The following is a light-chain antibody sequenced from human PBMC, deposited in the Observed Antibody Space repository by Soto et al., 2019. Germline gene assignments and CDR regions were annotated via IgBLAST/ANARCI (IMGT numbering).Light chain of an antibody. V-gene: IGKV3-11*01. J-gene: IGKJ3*01. CDR1: QSVSNY. CDR2: DAS. CDR3: QQRSNWPSPFT. Sequence: EIVLTQSPATLSLSPGERATLSCRASQSVSNYLAWYQQKPGQAPRLLIYDASNRATGIPARFSGSGSVTDFTLTISSLEPEDFSVYYCQQRSNWPSPFTFGPGTKVDIK.